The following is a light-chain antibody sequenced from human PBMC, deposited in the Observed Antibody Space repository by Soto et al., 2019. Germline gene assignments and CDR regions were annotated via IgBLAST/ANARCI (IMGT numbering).Light chain of an antibody. V-gene: IGKV1-9*01. CDR3: QQLHVYPST. CDR2: AGT. J-gene: IGKJ4*01. CDR1: QDINSY. Sequence: IQLTQSPSSLSASVGDRVTITCRASQDINSYLAWYQQKPGKAPNLVIYAGTALQSGVPSRFSGSVSGTELTLTISSLQPEDFATYYCQQLHVYPSTFGGGTKVE.